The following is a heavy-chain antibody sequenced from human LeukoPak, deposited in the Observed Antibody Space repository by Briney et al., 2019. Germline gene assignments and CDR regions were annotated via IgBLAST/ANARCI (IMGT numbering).Heavy chain of an antibody. CDR1: GYTFTDYY. J-gene: IGHJ4*02. D-gene: IGHD3-9*01. V-gene: IGHV1-2*02. CDR3: ARDSSDILTGYYHF. Sequence: GSSVKLSCKTSGYTFTDYYLHWVRQAPGQGLEWMGWINPNSGRTNNAPKFQGRVTLTTDTSINTAYMELSSLISGDTALYYCARDSSDILTGYYHFWGQGTLVTVS. CDR2: INPNSGRT.